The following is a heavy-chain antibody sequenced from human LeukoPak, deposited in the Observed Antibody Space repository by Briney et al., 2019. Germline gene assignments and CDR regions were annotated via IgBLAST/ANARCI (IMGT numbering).Heavy chain of an antibody. J-gene: IGHJ4*02. CDR3: ARGSPTTVVTPLLLY. D-gene: IGHD4-23*01. CDR1: GFTFSSYA. V-gene: IGHV3-30-3*01. Sequence: GGSLRLSCAASGFTFSSYAMHWVRQAPGKGLEWVAVISYDGSNKYYADSVKGRFTISRDNSKNTLYLQMNSLRAEDTAVYYCARGSPTTVVTPLLLYWGQGTLVTVSS. CDR2: ISYDGSNK.